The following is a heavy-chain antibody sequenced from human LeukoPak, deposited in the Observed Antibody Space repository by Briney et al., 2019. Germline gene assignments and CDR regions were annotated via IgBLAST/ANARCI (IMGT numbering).Heavy chain of an antibody. V-gene: IGHV3-30-3*01. Sequence: PGRSLRLSCAASGFTFSSYAMHWVRQAPGKGLEWVAVISYDGSNKYYADSVKGRFTISRDNSKNTLYLQMNSLRAEDTALYYCARGSDYNGGSFDYWGQGTLVTVSS. J-gene: IGHJ4*02. D-gene: IGHD3-16*01. CDR2: ISYDGSNK. CDR3: ARGSDYNGGSFDY. CDR1: GFTFSSYA.